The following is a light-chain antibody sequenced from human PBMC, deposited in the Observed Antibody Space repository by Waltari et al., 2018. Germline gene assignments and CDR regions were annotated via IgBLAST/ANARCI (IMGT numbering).Light chain of an antibody. J-gene: IGKJ2*01. CDR1: QRISSY. CDR3: QQSYSTAQGYT. V-gene: IGKV1-39*01. Sequence: DIQMTQSPSSLSASVGDRVTLTCRASQRISSYLNWYQQKPGKAPKLLIYAASSLQSGFPSRFSGSGSGADFTLTISSLQPEDFATYYCQQSYSTAQGYTFGQGTKLEIK. CDR2: AAS.